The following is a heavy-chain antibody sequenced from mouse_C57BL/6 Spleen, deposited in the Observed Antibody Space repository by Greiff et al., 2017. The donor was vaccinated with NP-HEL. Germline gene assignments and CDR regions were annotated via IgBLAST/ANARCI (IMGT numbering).Heavy chain of an antibody. D-gene: IGHD2-3*01. V-gene: IGHV1-53*01. CDR2: INPCNGGT. Sequence: QVQLQQPGTELVKPGASVKLSCKASGYTFTSYWMHWVKQRPGQGLEWIGNINPCNGGTNYNEKFKSKATLTVDKSSSTAYMQLSSLTSEDSAVYYCARWGWGYYAMDYWGQGTSVTVSS. J-gene: IGHJ4*01. CDR3: ARWGWGYYAMDY. CDR1: GYTFTSYW.